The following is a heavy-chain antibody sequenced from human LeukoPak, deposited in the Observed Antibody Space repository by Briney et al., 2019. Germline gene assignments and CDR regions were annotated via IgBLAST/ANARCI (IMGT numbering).Heavy chain of an antibody. D-gene: IGHD5-12*01. CDR3: AKGGGYEAQYYYYYLDV. J-gene: IGHJ6*03. CDR1: GFTFSSYG. V-gene: IGHV3-30*02. Sequence: GGSLRLSCAASGFTFSSYGMYWVRQAPGKGLEWVAFIRYDGSNKYYADSVKGRFTVSRDNSKNTLYLQMKSLRAEDTAVYYCAKGGGYEAQYYYYYLDVWGKGTTVTIS. CDR2: IRYDGSNK.